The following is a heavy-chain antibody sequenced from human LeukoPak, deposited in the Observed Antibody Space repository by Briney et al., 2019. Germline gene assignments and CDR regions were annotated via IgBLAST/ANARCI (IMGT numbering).Heavy chain of an antibody. CDR3: ARLDGYSYGRDYYYYGMDV. CDR2: IYYSGST. V-gene: IGHV4-59*08. J-gene: IGHJ6*02. D-gene: IGHD5-18*01. Sequence: PSETLSLTCTVSGGSISSYYWSWIRQPPGKGLEWIGYIYYSGSTNYNPSLKSRVTISVDTSKNQFSLKLSSVTAADTAVYYCARLDGYSYGRDYYYYGMDVWGQGTTVTVSS. CDR1: GGSISSYY.